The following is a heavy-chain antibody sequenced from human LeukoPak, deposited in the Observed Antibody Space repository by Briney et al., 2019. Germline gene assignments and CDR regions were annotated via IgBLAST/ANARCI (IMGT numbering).Heavy chain of an antibody. D-gene: IGHD1-26*01. CDR1: GGSFSGYY. CDR2: INHSGST. V-gene: IGHV4-34*01. CDR3: ARDGYSGSYNGWFDP. Sequence: PSETLSLTCAVYGGSFSGYYWSWIRQPPGKGLEWIGEINHSGSTNYNPSLKSRVTISVDTSKNQFSLKLSSVTAADTAVYYCARDGYSGSYNGWFDPWGQGTLVTVSS. J-gene: IGHJ5*02.